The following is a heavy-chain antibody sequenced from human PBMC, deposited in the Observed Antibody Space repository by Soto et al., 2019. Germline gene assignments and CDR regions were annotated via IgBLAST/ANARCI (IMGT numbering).Heavy chain of an antibody. D-gene: IGHD2-2*02. J-gene: IGHJ4*02. Sequence: PGESLKISCKGSGYSFTSYWIGWVRQMPGKGLEWMEIIYLGDSDTRYSPSFQGQVTISADKSISTAYLQWSSLKASDTAMYYCARQTYCSSTSCYTVDSWGQGTLVTVSS. CDR1: GYSFTSYW. CDR2: IYLGDSDT. CDR3: ARQTYCSSTSCYTVDS. V-gene: IGHV5-51*01.